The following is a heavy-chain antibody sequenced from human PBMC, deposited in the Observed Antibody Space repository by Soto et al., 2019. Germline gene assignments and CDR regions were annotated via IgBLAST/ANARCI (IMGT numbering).Heavy chain of an antibody. D-gene: IGHD6-6*01. CDR2: MYYSGST. Sequence: SETLSLTCTVSGGSISSGGYYWSWIRQHPGKGLEWIGYMYYSGSTYYKPSLKSRVTISVDTSKNQFSLKLSSVTAADTAVYYCARCRDEYSSRGGLELWGQGTLVTVSS. J-gene: IGHJ4*01. CDR1: GGSISSGGYY. V-gene: IGHV4-31*03. CDR3: ARCRDEYSSRGGLEL.